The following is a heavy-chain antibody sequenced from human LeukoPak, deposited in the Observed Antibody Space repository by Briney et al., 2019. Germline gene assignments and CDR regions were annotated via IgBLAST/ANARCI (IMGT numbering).Heavy chain of an antibody. CDR3: AKSPDPYSDYVAFDY. V-gene: IGHV3-23*01. D-gene: IGHD4-11*01. Sequence: PGASLRLSCAASGFTFSSYAMSWVRQAPGKGLEWVSAISGSGGSTYYADSVKGRFTISRDNSKNTLYLQMNSLRAEDTAVYYCAKSPDPYSDYVAFDYWGQGTLVTVSS. J-gene: IGHJ4*02. CDR1: GFTFSSYA. CDR2: ISGSGGST.